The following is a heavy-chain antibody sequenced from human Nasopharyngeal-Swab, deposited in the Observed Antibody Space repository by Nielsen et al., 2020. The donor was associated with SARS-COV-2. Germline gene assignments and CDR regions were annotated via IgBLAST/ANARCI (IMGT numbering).Heavy chain of an antibody. V-gene: IGHV1-8*03. J-gene: IGHJ6*02. CDR2: MNPNSDNT. CDR3: ARRRGYSAYDYGMDV. Sequence: ASVKVSCKASAYTFTSYEINWVRRATGQGLEWMGWMNPNSDNTGYAQKFQGRVTITMNTSISTAYMELSSLRSEDTAVYYCARRRGYSAYDYGMDVWGQGTTVTVSS. D-gene: IGHD5-12*01. CDR1: AYTFTSYE.